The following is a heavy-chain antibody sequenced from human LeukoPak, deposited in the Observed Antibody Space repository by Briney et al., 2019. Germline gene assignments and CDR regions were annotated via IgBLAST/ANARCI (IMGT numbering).Heavy chain of an antibody. CDR2: SRNKVNGYTT. J-gene: IGHJ6*02. CDR1: GFISSDYY. V-gene: IGHV3-72*01. Sequence: GGSLRLSCAASGFISSDYYMDWVRQAPGKGLEWVGRSRNKVNGYTTEYAASVKDRFTILRDDSRNSVYLQMNSLKSEDSAIYYCSRGYCSTITCPDFYGMDVWGQGTTVSVS. D-gene: IGHD2-2*01. CDR3: SRGYCSTITCPDFYGMDV.